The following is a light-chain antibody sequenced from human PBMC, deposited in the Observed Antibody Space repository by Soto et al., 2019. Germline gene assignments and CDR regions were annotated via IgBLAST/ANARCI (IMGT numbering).Light chain of an antibody. CDR3: SSFSSRSTHYL. CDR1: STDVGGYKY. V-gene: IGLV2-14*01. J-gene: IGLJ1*01. CDR2: EVN. Sequence: QSVLTQPASVSGSPGQSITISCTGTSTDVGGYKYVSWYQQHPGTAPKLMIFEVNGRPSGVSDRFSGSKSGNTASLTISGLQPEDEADYYCSSFSSRSTHYLFGSGTKVTV.